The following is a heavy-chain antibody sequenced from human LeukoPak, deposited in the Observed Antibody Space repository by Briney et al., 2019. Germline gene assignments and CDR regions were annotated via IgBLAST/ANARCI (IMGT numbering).Heavy chain of an antibody. CDR3: TGLLDYNGYYYGAFDY. V-gene: IGHV3-73*01. CDR1: GFTFSASA. Sequence: GGSLKLSCAASGFTFSASAMHWVRQASGKGLEWVGRIRTKTNNFATAYAASVKGRFTVSRDDSKNTAYLQMNSLKTEDTAVYYCTGLLDYNGYYYGAFDYWGQGTLVTVSS. D-gene: IGHD3-22*01. J-gene: IGHJ4*02. CDR2: IRTKTNNFAT.